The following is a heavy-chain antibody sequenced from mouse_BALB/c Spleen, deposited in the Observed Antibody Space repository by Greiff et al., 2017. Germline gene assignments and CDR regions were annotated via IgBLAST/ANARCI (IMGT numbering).Heavy chain of an antibody. CDR3: ARLDDYARFAY. D-gene: IGHD2-4*01. J-gene: IGHJ3*01. Sequence: EVNLVESGGGLVKPGGSLKLSCAASGFTFSSYAMSWVRQTPEKRLEWVATISSGGSYTYYPDSVKGRFTISRDNAKNTLYLQMSSLRSEDTAMYYCARLDDYARFAYWGQGTLVTVSA. CDR2: ISSGGSYT. V-gene: IGHV5-9-3*01. CDR1: GFTFSSYA.